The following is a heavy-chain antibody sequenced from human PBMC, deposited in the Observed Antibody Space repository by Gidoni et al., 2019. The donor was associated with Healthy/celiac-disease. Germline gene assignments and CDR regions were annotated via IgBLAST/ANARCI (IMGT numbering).Heavy chain of an antibody. CDR3: ARDQVGPLYDLDAFDI. CDR2: IIPILGIA. J-gene: IGHJ3*02. V-gene: IGHV1-69*04. CDR1: GGTFSSYA. Sequence: QVQLVQSGAEGKKPGSSLKVSCKASGGTFSSYAISWVRQAPGQGLEWMGRIIPILGIANYAQKFQGRVTITADKSTSTAYMELSSLRSEDTAVYYCARDQVGPLYDLDAFDIWGQGTMVTVSS. D-gene: IGHD2-2*01.